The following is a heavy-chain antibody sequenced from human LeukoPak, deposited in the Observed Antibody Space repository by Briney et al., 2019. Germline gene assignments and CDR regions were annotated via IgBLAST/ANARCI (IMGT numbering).Heavy chain of an antibody. CDR3: AKDGSFDY. Sequence: ASVKVSCKAFGYTFTSNYMHWVRQAPGQGPEWMGVISPSGGSTTYAQKFQGRVTLTRDMSTSTDYLELSSLRSEDTAVYYCAKDGSFDYWGQGTLVTVSS. CDR1: GYTFTSNY. CDR2: ISPSGGST. V-gene: IGHV1-46*01. J-gene: IGHJ4*02.